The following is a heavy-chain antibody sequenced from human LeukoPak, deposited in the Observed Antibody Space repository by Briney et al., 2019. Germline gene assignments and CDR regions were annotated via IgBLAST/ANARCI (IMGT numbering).Heavy chain of an antibody. Sequence: PSETLSLTCSVSGVSINSHYWSWIRQSAEKGLEWIGRLYSSGSTNYNPSLKSRVTMSIDTSKNQFSLKLSSVTAADTAVYYCAREMGSSSLFDYWGRGTLVTVSS. CDR1: GVSINSHY. J-gene: IGHJ4*02. CDR3: AREMGSSSLFDY. D-gene: IGHD3-10*01. CDR2: LYSSGST. V-gene: IGHV4-4*07.